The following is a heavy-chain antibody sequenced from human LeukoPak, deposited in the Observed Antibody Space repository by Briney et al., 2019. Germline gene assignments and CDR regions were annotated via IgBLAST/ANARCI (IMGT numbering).Heavy chain of an antibody. Sequence: HPGGSLRLSCAASGFTFSSYSMNWVRQAPGKGLEWVSYISSSSSTIYYADSVKGRFTISRDNAKNSLYLQMNSLRAEDTAIYYCANPYYDSSGYPSSFHYWGQGTLVTVSS. D-gene: IGHD3-22*01. CDR3: ANPYYDSSGYPSSFHY. CDR1: GFTFSSYS. V-gene: IGHV3-48*01. CDR2: ISSSSSTI. J-gene: IGHJ4*02.